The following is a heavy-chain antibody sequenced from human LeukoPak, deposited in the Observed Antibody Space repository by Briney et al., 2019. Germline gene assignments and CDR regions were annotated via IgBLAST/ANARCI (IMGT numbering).Heavy chain of an antibody. J-gene: IGHJ4*02. V-gene: IGHV4-59*01. CDR2: IYYSGST. CDR3: ARRIWFGGADY. Sequence: SETLSLTCTASGGTFSSYYWSWIRQPPGKGLEWIGYIYYSGSTIYNPSLKSRVTISVDTSKNQFSLKLSSVTTTDTAVYYCARRIWFGGADYWGQGTLVTVSS. CDR1: GGTFSSYY. D-gene: IGHD3-10*01.